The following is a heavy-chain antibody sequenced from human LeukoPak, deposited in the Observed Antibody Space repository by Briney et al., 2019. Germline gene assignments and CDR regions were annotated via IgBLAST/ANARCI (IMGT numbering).Heavy chain of an antibody. D-gene: IGHD3-10*01. Sequence: ASVKVSCKASGYTFTSYAMNWVRQAPGQGLEWMGWINTNTGNPTYAQGFTGRFVFSLDTSVSTAYLQISSLKAENTAVYYCARVPLLFLLSGSKSYGPWGQGTLVTVSS. CDR2: INTNTGNP. V-gene: IGHV7-4-1*02. CDR3: ARVPLLFLLSGSKSYGP. CDR1: GYTFTSYA. J-gene: IGHJ5*02.